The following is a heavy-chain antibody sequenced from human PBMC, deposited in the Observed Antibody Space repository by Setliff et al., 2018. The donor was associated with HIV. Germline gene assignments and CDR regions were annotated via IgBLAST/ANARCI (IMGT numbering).Heavy chain of an antibody. J-gene: IGHJ4*02. CDR1: GGSISTNNFY. V-gene: IGHV4-39*01. Sequence: PSETLSLTCTVTGGSISTNNFYWGWIRQPPGKGLQWIGSIYFTGDSYYDPSLKSRVTTSVDTSNNQFSLILSPVTAADTAVYYCARQTGLRGYYGSNSLYCLDYWGKGMLVTVSS. CDR3: ARQTGLRGYYGSNSLYCLDY. D-gene: IGHD3-10*01. CDR2: IYFTGDS.